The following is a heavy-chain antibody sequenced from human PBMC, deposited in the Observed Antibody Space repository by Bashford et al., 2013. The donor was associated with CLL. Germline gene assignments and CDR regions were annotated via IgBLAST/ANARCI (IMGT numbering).Heavy chain of an antibody. Sequence: LGESLKISCKGSGYTFTSYWIGWVRQMPGKGLEWMGIIYPGDSDTRYSPSFQGQVTISADKSINTAYLHWSSLKASDTAMYYCGRRSASLGYSAYALDHWGQGTLVTVSS. J-gene: IGHJ5*02. D-gene: IGHD5-12*01. CDR2: IYPGDSDT. CDR3: GRRSASLGYSAYALDH. CDR1: GYTFTSYW. V-gene: IGHV5-51*01.